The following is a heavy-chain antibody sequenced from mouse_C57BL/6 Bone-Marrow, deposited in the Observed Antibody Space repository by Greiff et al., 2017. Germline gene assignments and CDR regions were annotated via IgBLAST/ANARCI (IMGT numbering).Heavy chain of an antibody. V-gene: IGHV6-3*01. CDR2: IRLKSDNYAT. CDR3: TGRSTMITYYFDY. Sequence: EVKVVESGGGLVQPGGSMKLSCVASGFTFSNYWMNWVRQSPEKGLEWVAQIRLKSDNYATHYAESVKGRFTISRDDSKSSVYLQMNNLRAEDTGIYYCTGRSTMITYYFDYWGQGTTLTVSS. CDR1: GFTFSNYW. D-gene: IGHD2-4*01. J-gene: IGHJ2*01.